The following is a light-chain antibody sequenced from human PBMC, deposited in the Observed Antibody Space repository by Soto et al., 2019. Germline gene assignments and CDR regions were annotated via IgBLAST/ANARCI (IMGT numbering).Light chain of an antibody. CDR3: QQRSNWLT. V-gene: IGKV3-11*01. CDR1: QSVSSY. J-gene: IGKJ4*01. CDR2: DAS. Sequence: EIVLTQSTATLSLSPGERATLSCRASQSVSSYLAWYQQKPGQAPRLLIYDASNRATGIPARFSGSGSGTDFTLTISSLEPEDFAGYYCQQRSNWLTFGGGTKVEIK.